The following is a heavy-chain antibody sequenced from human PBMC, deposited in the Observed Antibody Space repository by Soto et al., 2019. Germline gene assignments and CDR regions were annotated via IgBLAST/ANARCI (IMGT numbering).Heavy chain of an antibody. CDR2: ISWNSGSI. CDR1: GFTFGDYA. CDR3: AKSRTTSGWYVTTDY. D-gene: IGHD6-19*01. V-gene: IGHV3-9*01. J-gene: IGHJ4*02. Sequence: EVQLVESGGGLVQPGRSLRLSCAASGFTFGDYAMQWVRQAPGKGLEWVSAISWNSGSIDYADSVKGRFTITRDNAKNSLYLQMNCLRAEDTALYYCAKSRTTSGWYVTTDYWGQGTRVTVSS.